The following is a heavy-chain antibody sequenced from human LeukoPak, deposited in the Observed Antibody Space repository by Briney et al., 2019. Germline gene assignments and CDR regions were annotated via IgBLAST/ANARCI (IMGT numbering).Heavy chain of an antibody. CDR2: ISYDGSNK. Sequence: GGSLRLSCAASGFTFSSYAMHWVRQAQGKGLEWVAVISYDGSNKYYADSVKGRFTISRDNSKNTLYLQMNSLRAEDTAVYYCVGSSDSSRDDAFDIWGQGTMVTVSS. D-gene: IGHD6-13*01. J-gene: IGHJ3*02. V-gene: IGHV3-30-3*01. CDR3: VGSSDSSRDDAFDI. CDR1: GFTFSSYA.